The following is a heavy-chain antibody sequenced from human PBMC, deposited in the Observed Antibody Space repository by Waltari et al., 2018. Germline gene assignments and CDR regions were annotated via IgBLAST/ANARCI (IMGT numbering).Heavy chain of an antibody. CDR1: GYTFTSYG. V-gene: IGHV1-18*01. J-gene: IGHJ5*02. Sequence: QVQLVQSGAEVKKPGASVKVSCKASGYTFTSYGISWVRQAHGQGLEWMGWISAYNGNTNYAQKLQGRVTMTTDTSTSTAYMELRSLRSDDTAVYYCARDRGGTLVVPAASPWFDPWGQGTLVTVSS. D-gene: IGHD2-2*01. CDR3: ARDRGGTLVVPAASPWFDP. CDR2: ISAYNGNT.